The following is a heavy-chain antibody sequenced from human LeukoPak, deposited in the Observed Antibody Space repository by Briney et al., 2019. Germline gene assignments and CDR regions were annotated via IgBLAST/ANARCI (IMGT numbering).Heavy chain of an antibody. CDR3: AKGDDSSPYHPFDY. D-gene: IGHD6-13*01. J-gene: IGHJ4*02. CDR2: ISWNSGSI. V-gene: IGHV3-9*03. Sequence: GGSLRLSCAASGFTYDDYAMHWVRQDPGKGLEWVSGISWNSGSIGYADSVKGRFTISRDNAKNSLYLQMNSLRAEDMALYYCAKGDDSSPYHPFDYWGQGTLVTVST. CDR1: GFTYDDYA.